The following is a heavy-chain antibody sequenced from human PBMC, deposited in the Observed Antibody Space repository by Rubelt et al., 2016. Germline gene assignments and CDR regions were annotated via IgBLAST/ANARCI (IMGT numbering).Heavy chain of an antibody. CDR3: ATGQYSSGCDY. CDR1: GYTFTSYY. D-gene: IGHD6-19*01. Sequence: QVQLVQSGAEVKKPGASVKVSCKASGYTFTSYYMHWVRQAPGQGLEWMGIINPSGGSTSYAPKFQGRVTMTRDTSTRTVYMELSSLRSEDTAVYYCATGQYSSGCDYWGQGTLVTVSS. CDR2: INPSGGST. V-gene: IGHV1-46*01. J-gene: IGHJ4*02.